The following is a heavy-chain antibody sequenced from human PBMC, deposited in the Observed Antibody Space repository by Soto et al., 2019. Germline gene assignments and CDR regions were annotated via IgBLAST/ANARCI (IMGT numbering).Heavy chain of an antibody. D-gene: IGHD3-10*01. CDR3: TSPLLRGDSAGY. J-gene: IGHJ4*02. CDR1: GFTFSTYW. CDR2: IKGDGSDK. Sequence: AGGSLRLSCAASGFTFSTYWMSWVRQAPGKGLEWVANIKGDGSDKYYVDSVKGRFTISRDNAKNSLYLQMNSLRAEDTAIYYCTSPLLRGDSAGYWGQGTLVTVSS. V-gene: IGHV3-7*01.